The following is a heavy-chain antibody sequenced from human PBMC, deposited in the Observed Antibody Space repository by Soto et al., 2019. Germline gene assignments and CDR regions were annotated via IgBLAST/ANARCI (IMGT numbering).Heavy chain of an antibody. CDR1: GFTFSSYA. CDR2: ISYDGSNK. V-gene: IGHV3-30-3*01. Sequence: GGSLRLCCAASGFTFSSYAMHWVRQAPGKGLEWVAVISYDGSNKYYADSVKGRFTISRDNSKNTLYLQMNSLRAEDTAVYYCARGKHIVVVTAILGFDYWGQGTLVTVSS. D-gene: IGHD2-21*02. J-gene: IGHJ4*02. CDR3: ARGKHIVVVTAILGFDY.